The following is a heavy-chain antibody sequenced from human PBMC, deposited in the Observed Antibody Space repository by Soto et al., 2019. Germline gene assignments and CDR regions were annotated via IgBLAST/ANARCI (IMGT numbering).Heavy chain of an antibody. V-gene: IGHV3-30*18. Sequence: RGSLRLSCAASGFTFSSYGMHWVRQAPGKGLEWVAVISYDGSNKYYADSVKGRFTISRDNSKNTLYLQMNSLRAEDTAVYYCAKGVFWSGYYDAFDIWGQGTMVTVSS. J-gene: IGHJ3*02. CDR2: ISYDGSNK. D-gene: IGHD3-3*01. CDR3: AKGVFWSGYYDAFDI. CDR1: GFTFSSYG.